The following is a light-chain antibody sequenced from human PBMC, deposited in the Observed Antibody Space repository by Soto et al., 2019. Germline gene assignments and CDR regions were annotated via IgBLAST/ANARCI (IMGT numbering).Light chain of an antibody. CDR2: RNN. CDR1: SSNIGNNY. J-gene: IGLJ3*02. V-gene: IGLV1-47*01. CDR3: ASWDDSLSGWV. Sequence: QSVLTQSPSASGTPGRRVSISCSGSSSNIGNNYLYWYQQLPGTAPKLLIYRNNQRPSGVPDRFSGSKSGTSASLAISGLRSDDEADYFCASWDDSLSGWVFGGGTKLTVL.